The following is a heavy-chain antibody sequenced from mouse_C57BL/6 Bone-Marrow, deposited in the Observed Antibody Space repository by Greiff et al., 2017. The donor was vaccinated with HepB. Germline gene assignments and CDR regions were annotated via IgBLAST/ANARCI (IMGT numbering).Heavy chain of an antibody. CDR3: ARGFYNSMDY. V-gene: IGHV5-16*01. CDR1: GFTFSDYY. J-gene: IGHJ4*01. D-gene: IGHD2-12*01. Sequence: EVKLMESEGGLVQPGSSMKLSCTASGFTFSDYYMAWVRQVPEKGLEWVANINYDGSSTYYLDSLKSRFIISRDNAKNILYLQMSSLKSEDTATYYCARGFYNSMDYWGQGTSVTVSS. CDR2: INYDGSST.